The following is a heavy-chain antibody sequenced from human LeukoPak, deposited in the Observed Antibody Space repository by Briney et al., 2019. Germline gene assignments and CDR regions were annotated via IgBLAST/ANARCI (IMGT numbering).Heavy chain of an antibody. J-gene: IGHJ6*02. D-gene: IGHD3-9*01. Sequence: ASVKVSCKASGYTFTCYGISWVRQAPGQGLEWMGWISAYNGNTNYAQKLQGRVTMTTDTSTSTAYMELRSLRSDDTAVYYCARDNHYDILTGRPIYYYYGMDVWGQGTTVTVSS. CDR3: ARDNHYDILTGRPIYYYYGMDV. CDR1: GYTFTCYG. CDR2: ISAYNGNT. V-gene: IGHV1-18*01.